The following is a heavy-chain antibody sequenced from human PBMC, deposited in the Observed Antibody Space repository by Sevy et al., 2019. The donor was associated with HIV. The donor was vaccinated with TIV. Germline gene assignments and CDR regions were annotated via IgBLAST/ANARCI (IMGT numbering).Heavy chain of an antibody. J-gene: IGHJ6*02. CDR2: IYYSGST. Sequence: SETLSLTCTVSGGSVSSGSYYWSWIRQPPGKGLEWIGYIYYSGSTNYNPSLKSLVTISVAPSRNQFSLKLSSVTAADTAGYYCARDPSVIFHYGMDVWGQGTTVTVSS. CDR1: GGSVSSGSYY. V-gene: IGHV4-61*01. CDR3: ARDPSVIFHYGMDV.